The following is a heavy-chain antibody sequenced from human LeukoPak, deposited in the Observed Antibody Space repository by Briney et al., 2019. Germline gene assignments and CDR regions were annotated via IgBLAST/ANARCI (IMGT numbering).Heavy chain of an antibody. D-gene: IGHD2-2*01. Sequence: NPGGSLRLSCAASGFTFSSYSMNWVRQAPGKGLEWVSSISSSSSYIYYADSVKGRFTISRDNAKNSLFLQMNSLSAEDTAVYYCGRAGPVTKDHFIDVWGKGTTVTVSS. V-gene: IGHV3-21*01. J-gene: IGHJ6*03. CDR1: GFTFSSYS. CDR2: ISSSSSYI. CDR3: GRAGPVTKDHFIDV.